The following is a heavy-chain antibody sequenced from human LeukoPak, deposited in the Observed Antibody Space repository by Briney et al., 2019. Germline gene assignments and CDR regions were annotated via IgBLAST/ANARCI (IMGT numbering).Heavy chain of an antibody. CDR3: GTSEVASTSYDF. CDR2: IFNSGVT. V-gene: IGHV4-4*07. D-gene: IGHD2/OR15-2a*01. CDR1: GGSISDYH. Sequence: PSDTLSLTRTLSGGSISDYHWSWIRQPAGKGLEWIGRIFNSGVTSYTPSLRSRVTISMDKSKNQLTLKLSSVTAADTAVYYCGTSEVASTSYDFWGQGALVTVSS. J-gene: IGHJ4*02.